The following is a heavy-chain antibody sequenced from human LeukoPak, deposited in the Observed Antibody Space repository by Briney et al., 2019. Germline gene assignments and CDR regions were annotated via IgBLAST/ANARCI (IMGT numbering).Heavy chain of an antibody. CDR1: GFTFSSYG. Sequence: GGSLRLSCAASGFTFSSYGMHWVRQAPGKGLEWVAFIRYDGSNKYYADSVKGRVTISRDNSKNTLFLQMNSLRREDMAVYYCASDSEWAGRDVFNYWGQGTLVTVSS. CDR3: ASDSEWAGRDVFNY. CDR2: IRYDGSNK. V-gene: IGHV3-30*02. J-gene: IGHJ4*02. D-gene: IGHD6-19*01.